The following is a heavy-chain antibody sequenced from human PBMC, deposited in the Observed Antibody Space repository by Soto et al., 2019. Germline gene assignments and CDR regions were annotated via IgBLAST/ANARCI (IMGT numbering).Heavy chain of an antibody. CDR2: LYDVDGS. D-gene: IGHD1-1*01. CDR3: ATWHEREHAYDV. CDR1: GLTISGKKY. Sequence: DVQLVESGGGVLQPGESLRLSCAAFGLTISGKKYVAWVRQAPGKGLEWVSALYDVDGSFYADSVKGRFTTSSDSSKTTVYIQMNDLRPDDTAVYYCATWHEREHAYDVWGQGTTVTVSS. J-gene: IGHJ3*01. V-gene: IGHV3-53*01.